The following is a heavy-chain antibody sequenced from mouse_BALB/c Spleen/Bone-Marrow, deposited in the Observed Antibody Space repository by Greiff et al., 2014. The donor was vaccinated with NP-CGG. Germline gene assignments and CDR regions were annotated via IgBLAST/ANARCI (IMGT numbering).Heavy chain of an antibody. V-gene: IGHV1S135*01. J-gene: IGHJ2*01. Sequence: VQLQQSGPELVKPGASVKVSCKASGYIFTTYNMYWMKQSHGKSLEWIEYIDPYNGDATYNQKFKGKATLTVDKSSSTAYLHLNSLTSEDSAVYYCAKGVVSDYWGQGTTLTVSS. D-gene: IGHD1-1*01. CDR2: IDPYNGDA. CDR3: AKGVVSDY. CDR1: GYIFTTYN.